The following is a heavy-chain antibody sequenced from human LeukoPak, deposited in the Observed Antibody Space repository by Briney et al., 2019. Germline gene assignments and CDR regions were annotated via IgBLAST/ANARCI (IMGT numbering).Heavy chain of an antibody. CDR1: GYIFTRYW. CDR2: IYPGDSDT. D-gene: IGHD1-1*01. V-gene: IGHV5-51*01. J-gene: IGHJ5*01. Sequence: GESLKISCQGPGYIFTRYWIGWVRKMPGKGLEWMGVIYPGDSDTRYSPSFQGQFTISVDKSISTAYLQWGSLKASDTAIYYCATKVRYDNWFDSWGQGTLVTVSS. CDR3: ATKVRYDNWFDS.